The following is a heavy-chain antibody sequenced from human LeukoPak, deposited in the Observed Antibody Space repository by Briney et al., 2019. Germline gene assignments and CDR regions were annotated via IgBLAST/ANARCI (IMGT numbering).Heavy chain of an antibody. J-gene: IGHJ4*02. CDR3: ARGSNSGRGALDF. D-gene: IGHD3-10*02. Sequence: GGCLRLSCAASGFTFRSYSKNWVRQAPGKGLEWVSYISSSNSTIYYSDSVKGRFTISRDNAENSLYLQMNSLRAEDTAVYYCARGSNSGRGALDFWGQGTLVTVSS. CDR2: ISSSNSTI. V-gene: IGHV3-48*04. CDR1: GFTFRSYS.